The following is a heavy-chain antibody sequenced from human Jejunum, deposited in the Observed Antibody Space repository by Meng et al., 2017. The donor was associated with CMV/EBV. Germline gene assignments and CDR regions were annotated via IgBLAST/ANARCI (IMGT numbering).Heavy chain of an antibody. CDR2: INPHSGGT. D-gene: IGHD6-19*01. Sequence: ASGYRFTAYNVHWVRQAPGQGLEWMGYINPHSGGTNYAQQFQGRVTMPRDPSISAAYMELSSLRYDDTAVSFCAREQWLVYYFDYWGQGTLVTVSS. CDR3: AREQWLVYYFDY. V-gene: IGHV1-2*02. CDR1: GYRFTAYN. J-gene: IGHJ4*02.